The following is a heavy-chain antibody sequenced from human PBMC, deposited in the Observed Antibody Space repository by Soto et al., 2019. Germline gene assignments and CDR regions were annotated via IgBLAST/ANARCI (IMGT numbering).Heavy chain of an antibody. J-gene: IGHJ6*02. CDR1: GYSFTSYW. CDR2: IYPGDSDT. D-gene: IGHD1-26*01. CDR3: ARPDGRGAQYFSGMDV. Sequence: GESLKISCKGSGYSFTSYWIGWVRQMPGKGLEWMGIIYPGDSDTRYSPSFQGQVTISADKSISTAYLQWSSLKASDTAMYYCARPDGRGAQYFSGMDVWGQGTTVTVSS. V-gene: IGHV5-51*01.